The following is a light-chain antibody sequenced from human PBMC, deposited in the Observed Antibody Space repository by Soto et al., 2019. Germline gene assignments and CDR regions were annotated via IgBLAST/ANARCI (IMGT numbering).Light chain of an antibody. V-gene: IGLV1-44*01. J-gene: IGLJ2*01. CDR2: SDN. Sequence: QSSLTQPPSASGTPGQRVTISCTGSNSNIGSNTVSWYQQLPGTAPKSLIYSDNQRPSGVPDRISGPRSGTSASLAISGLQSDDEAEYYCAAWDDSLRGRVFGGGTKVTVL. CDR3: AAWDDSLRGRV. CDR1: NSNIGSNT.